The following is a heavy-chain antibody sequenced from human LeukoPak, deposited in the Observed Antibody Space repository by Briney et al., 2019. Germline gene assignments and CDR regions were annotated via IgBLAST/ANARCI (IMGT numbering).Heavy chain of an antibody. D-gene: IGHD1-26*01. CDR2: ISSSGSNK. J-gene: IGHJ6*03. Sequence: GGSLRLSCAASGFTFSSYEMNWVRQAPGKGLEWVSYISSSGSNKYYADSVKGRYTISRDNAKNSLYLQMDSLRAEDAAVYCCARDPYSGGYGAYYYYYMDVWGKGTTVTVSS. V-gene: IGHV3-48*03. CDR3: ARDPYSGGYGAYYYYYMDV. CDR1: GFTFSSYE.